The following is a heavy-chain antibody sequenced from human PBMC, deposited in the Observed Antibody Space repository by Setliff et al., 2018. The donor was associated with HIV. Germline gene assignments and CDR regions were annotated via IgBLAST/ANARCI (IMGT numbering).Heavy chain of an antibody. CDR3: AKGGTTTGREHYYMDV. V-gene: IGHV3-9*01. D-gene: IGHD3-9*01. Sequence: LRLSCAASGFNFNYSWMHWVRQAPGEGLVWVSSISWNSDIRDYLESVKGRFIISRDNAMNSLYLQMNSLTVDDTALYFCAKGGTTTGREHYYMDVWGKGTTVTVSS. J-gene: IGHJ6*03. CDR1: GFNFNYSW. CDR2: ISWNSDIR.